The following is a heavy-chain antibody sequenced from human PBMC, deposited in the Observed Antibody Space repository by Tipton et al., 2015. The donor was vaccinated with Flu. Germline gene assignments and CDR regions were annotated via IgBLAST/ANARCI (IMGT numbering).Heavy chain of an antibody. CDR1: AGSISTYF. D-gene: IGHD1-7*01. V-gene: IGHV4-4*07. CDR3: ARVSRSGTSHAGYFDY. CDR2: IHSTGNT. Sequence: LRLSCTVSAGSISTYFWSWIRQPAGKGLEWIGRIHSTGNTNYNPSLNSRVTMSVDTSKNQFSLKLSSVTAADTAVYYCARVSRSGTSHAGYFDYWGQGTLVTVSS. J-gene: IGHJ4*01.